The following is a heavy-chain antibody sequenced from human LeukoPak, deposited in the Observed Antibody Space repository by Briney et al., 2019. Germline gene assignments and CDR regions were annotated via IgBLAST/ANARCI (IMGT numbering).Heavy chain of an antibody. V-gene: IGHV4-4*02. CDR3: ARRDYYYDSSGYYVSDAFDI. CDR1: GGSISSSNW. J-gene: IGHJ3*02. Sequence: PSGTLSLTCAVSGGSISSSNWWSWVRQPPGKGLEWIGEIYHSGSTNYNPSLKSRVTISVDKSKNQFSLKLSSVTAADTAVYYRARRDYYYDSSGYYVSDAFDIWGQGTMVTVSS. D-gene: IGHD3-22*01. CDR2: IYHSGST.